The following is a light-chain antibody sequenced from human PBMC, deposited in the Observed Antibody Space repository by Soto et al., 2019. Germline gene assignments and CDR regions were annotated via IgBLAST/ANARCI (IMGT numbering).Light chain of an antibody. CDR2: GAS. Sequence: ETVLTQSPATLSLSPGERATLSCRASQTIRSNYLAWYRQTPGQAPRLLIYGASNRATGIADRFSGSGSGTDFTLIISRLEPEDFALYYCQQYGSSPYTFGQGTKLEIK. CDR3: QQYGSSPYT. V-gene: IGKV3-20*01. J-gene: IGKJ2*01. CDR1: QTIRSNY.